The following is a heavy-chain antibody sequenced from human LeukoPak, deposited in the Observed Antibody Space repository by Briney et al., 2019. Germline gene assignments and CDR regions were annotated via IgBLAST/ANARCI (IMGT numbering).Heavy chain of an antibody. CDR2: IYYSGST. Sequence: SETLSLTCTVSGGSISSGGYYWSWIRQHPGKGLEWIGYIYYSGSTYYNPSLRSRVTISVDTSKNQFSLKLTSVTAADTAMYYCARHSRDSPHNWFDPWGQGTLVTVSS. CDR1: GGSISSGGYY. J-gene: IGHJ5*02. D-gene: IGHD6-19*01. CDR3: ARHSRDSPHNWFDP. V-gene: IGHV4-31*03.